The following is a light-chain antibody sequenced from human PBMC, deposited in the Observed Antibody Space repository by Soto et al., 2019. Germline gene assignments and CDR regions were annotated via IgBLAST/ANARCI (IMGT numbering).Light chain of an antibody. V-gene: IGKV3-11*01. Sequence: EIVLTQSPATLSLSPGERATLSGRASQSVSSYLAWYPQKPGQAPRLSIYDASNRATGIPARFSGSGSGTDFTLTISSLEPEDFAFYYCQQRSNWPFTFGQGTRLEIK. J-gene: IGKJ5*01. CDR2: DAS. CDR3: QQRSNWPFT. CDR1: QSVSSY.